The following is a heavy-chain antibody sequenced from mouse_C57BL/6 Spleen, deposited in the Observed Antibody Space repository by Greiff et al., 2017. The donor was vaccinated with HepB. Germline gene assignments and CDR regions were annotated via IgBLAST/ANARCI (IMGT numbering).Heavy chain of an antibody. Sequence: DVQLQESGPGLVKPSQSLSLTCSVTGYSITSGYYWNWIRQFPGNKLEWMGYISYDGSNNYNPSLKNRISITRDTSKNQLFLKLNSVTTEDTATYYCARGWSPFDYWGQGTTLTVSS. V-gene: IGHV3-6*01. CDR3: ARGWSPFDY. CDR2: ISYDGSN. J-gene: IGHJ2*01. CDR1: GYSITSGYY. D-gene: IGHD2-3*01.